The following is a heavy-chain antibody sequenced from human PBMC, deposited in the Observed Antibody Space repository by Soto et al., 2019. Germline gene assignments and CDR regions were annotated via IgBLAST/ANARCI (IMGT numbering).Heavy chain of an antibody. CDR1: GFTFSNAW. D-gene: IGHD2-21*01. J-gene: IGHJ6*02. CDR2: IKSKTDGGTT. Sequence: GGSLRLSXAASGFTFSNAWMSWVRQAPGKGLEWVGRIKSKTDGGTTDYAAPVKGRFTISRDDSKNTLYLQMNSLKTDDTAVYYCPRGAFCGGAPGCRDMDVWGQGTTVTVSS. CDR3: PRGAFCGGAPGCRDMDV. V-gene: IGHV3-15*01.